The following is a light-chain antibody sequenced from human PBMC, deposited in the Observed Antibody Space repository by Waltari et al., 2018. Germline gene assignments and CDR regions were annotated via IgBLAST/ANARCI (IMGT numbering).Light chain of an antibody. CDR1: ALPNKY. Sequence: SYELTQPPSVSVSTGQTARITCSGDALPNKYGYWYQQKAGQATVLVIYEDNKRRSGIPERFSGSSSGTMVTLTISGAQVEDEGDYYCYSTDRTGKQRVFGGGTKLTVL. CDR2: EDN. CDR3: YSTDRTGKQRV. V-gene: IGLV3-10*01. J-gene: IGLJ2*01.